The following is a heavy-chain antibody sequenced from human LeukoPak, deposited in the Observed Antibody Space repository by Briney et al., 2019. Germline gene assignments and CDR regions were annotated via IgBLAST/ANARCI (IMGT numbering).Heavy chain of an antibody. V-gene: IGHV5-51*01. D-gene: IGHD6-19*01. CDR2: IYPGDSDT. Sequence: GESLKISCKGSGYSFTSYWIGWVRQMPGKGLEWMGIIYPGDSDTRYSPSFQGQVTISADKSIGTAYLQWSSLKAADTAMYYCARQAAVAGTGAFDIWGQGTMVTVSS. J-gene: IGHJ3*02. CDR1: GYSFTSYW. CDR3: ARQAAVAGTGAFDI.